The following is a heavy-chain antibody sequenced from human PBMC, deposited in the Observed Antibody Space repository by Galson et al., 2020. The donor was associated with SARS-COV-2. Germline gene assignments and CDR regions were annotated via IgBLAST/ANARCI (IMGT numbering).Heavy chain of an antibody. CDR1: GFTFSSYA. CDR3: GNEMVTFGGVIVNHYFDY. CDR2: ISGSGGST. V-gene: IGHV3-23*01. D-gene: IGHD3-16*02. J-gene: IGHJ4*02. Sequence: GGSLRLSCAASGFTFSSYAMSWVRQAPGKGLEWVAAISGSGGSTYYADSVKGRFTISRDNSKNTLYLQMNSRRAADTAVYYCGNEMVTFGGVIVNHYFDYWGQGTLVTVSS.